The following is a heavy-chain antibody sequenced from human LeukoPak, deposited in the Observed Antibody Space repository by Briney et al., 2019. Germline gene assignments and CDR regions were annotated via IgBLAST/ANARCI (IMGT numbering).Heavy chain of an antibody. V-gene: IGHV3-30-3*01. D-gene: IGHD3-22*01. CDR1: GFTFSSYA. Sequence: GRSLRLSCAASGFTFSSYAMHWVRQAPGKGLXXVAVISYDGSNKYYADSVKGRFTISRDNSKNTLYLQMNSLRAEDTAVYYCARPTYYYDSSGYRENYAFDIWGQGTMVTVSS. J-gene: IGHJ3*02. CDR3: ARPTYYYDSSGYRENYAFDI. CDR2: ISYDGSNK.